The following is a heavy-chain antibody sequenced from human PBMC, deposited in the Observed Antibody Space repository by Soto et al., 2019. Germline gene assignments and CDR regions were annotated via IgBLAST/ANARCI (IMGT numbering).Heavy chain of an antibody. D-gene: IGHD6-19*01. CDR2: IYYDGSEK. CDR3: ARDRSSGYSTGWHTSLDY. J-gene: IGHJ4*02. Sequence: QVQLVESGGGVVQPGRPLRLSCGTSRFTFSSYGMHWVRQAPGKGLEWVALIYYDGSEKYYADSVKGRFTISRDYSTNTLYLQMSTLRVEDTGVYYCARDRSSGYSTGWHTSLDYWGRGTRVTVSS. CDR1: RFTFSSYG. V-gene: IGHV3-33*01.